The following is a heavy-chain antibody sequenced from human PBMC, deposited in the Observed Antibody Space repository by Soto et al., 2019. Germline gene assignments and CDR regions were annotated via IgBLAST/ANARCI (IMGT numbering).Heavy chain of an antibody. CDR3: ARGPQILTLYGDYVPYYFAY. Sequence: VASVKVSCKASGYTFTSYGISWVRQAPGQGLECMGWISAYNGNTNYAQKLQGRVTMTTDTSTSTAYMELRSLRSDDTAVYYCARGPQILTLYGDYVPYYFAYWGEGTLVTVCS. CDR2: ISAYNGNT. V-gene: IGHV1-18*01. J-gene: IGHJ4*02. CDR1: GYTFTSYG. D-gene: IGHD4-17*01.